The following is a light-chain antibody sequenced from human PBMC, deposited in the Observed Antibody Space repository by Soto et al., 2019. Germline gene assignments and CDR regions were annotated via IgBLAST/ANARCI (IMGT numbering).Light chain of an antibody. J-gene: IGKJ1*01. V-gene: IGKV3-15*01. CDR1: QSVSSN. CDR3: QQYNKWPWT. Sequence: EIVESQSPATLSVSPGERATLSCRASQSVSSNLAWYQQKPGQAPRLLIYGASTRATGIPARFSGSGSGTEFTLTISSLQSEDFAVYYCQQYNKWPWTFGQGTKVDIK. CDR2: GAS.